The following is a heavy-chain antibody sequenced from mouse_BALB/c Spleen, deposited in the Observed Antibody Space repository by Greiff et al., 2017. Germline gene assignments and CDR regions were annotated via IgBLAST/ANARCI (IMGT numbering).Heavy chain of an antibody. Sequence: EVKLMETGGGLVKPGGSLKLSCAASGFTFSSYAMSWVRQTPEKRLEWVASISSGGSTYYPDSVKGRFTISRDNARNILYLQMSSLRSEDTAMYYCARYYRYEGYWYFDVWGAGTTVTVSS. CDR1: GFTFSSYA. D-gene: IGHD2-14*01. V-gene: IGHV5-6-5*01. CDR2: ISSGGST. CDR3: ARYYRYEGYWYFDV. J-gene: IGHJ1*01.